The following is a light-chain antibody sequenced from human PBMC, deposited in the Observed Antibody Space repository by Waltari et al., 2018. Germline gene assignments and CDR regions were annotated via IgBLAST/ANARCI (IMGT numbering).Light chain of an antibody. J-gene: IGLJ2*01. CDR2: RDT. Sequence: SFELTQTSSLSVSPGQTVRISCSGDVLANKYARWFQQKPGQAPVLIIFRDTERPSGIPERFSGSSSGTTATLSIRGAQVEDEGDYYCYAAADNNLGVFGGGTKVTVL. CDR3: YAAADNNLGV. V-gene: IGLV3-27*01. CDR1: VLANKY.